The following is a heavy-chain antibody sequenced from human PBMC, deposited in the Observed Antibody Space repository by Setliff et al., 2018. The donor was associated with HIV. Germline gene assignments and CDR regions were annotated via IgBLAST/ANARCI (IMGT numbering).Heavy chain of an antibody. CDR3: AREYDVLTGYYISAFDI. CDR1: GYTFTGYF. V-gene: IGHV1-2*06. J-gene: IGHJ3*02. Sequence: ASVKVSCKASGYTFTGYFIHWVRQAPGQGLEWVGRINPNSGDTNFAQKFQGRITMTRDTSTSTAYLELNRLRSDDTAVYYCAREYDVLTGYYISAFDIWGQGTMVT. CDR2: INPNSGDT. D-gene: IGHD3-9*01.